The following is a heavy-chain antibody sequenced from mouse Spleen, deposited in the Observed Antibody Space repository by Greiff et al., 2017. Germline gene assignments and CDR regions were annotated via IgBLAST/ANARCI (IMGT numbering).Heavy chain of an antibody. CDR1: GFTFSDYY. Sequence: EVMLVESGGGLVKPGGSLKLSCAASGFTFSDYYMYWVRQTPEKRLEWVATISDGGSYTYYPDSVKGRFTISRDNAKNNLYLQMSSLKSEDTAMYYCARGGDYSYYFDYWGQGTTLTVSS. V-gene: IGHV5-4*02. D-gene: IGHD2-4*01. J-gene: IGHJ2*01. CDR2: ISDGGSYT. CDR3: ARGGDYSYYFDY.